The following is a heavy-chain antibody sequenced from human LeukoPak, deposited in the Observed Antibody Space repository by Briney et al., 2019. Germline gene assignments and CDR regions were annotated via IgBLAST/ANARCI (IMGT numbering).Heavy chain of an antibody. CDR3: TRDFPLDY. CDR1: GFTFGDYA. CDR2: IRSKSYGGTT. Sequence: PGRSLRLAGTAFGFTFGDYAMSWVRQAPGKGLERVGFIRSKSYGGTTEYDAFVKGRLTIPRDDSKSIAYLQMNSLKTEDTAVYYCTRDFPLDYWGQGTLVTVSS. V-gene: IGHV3-49*04. J-gene: IGHJ4*02.